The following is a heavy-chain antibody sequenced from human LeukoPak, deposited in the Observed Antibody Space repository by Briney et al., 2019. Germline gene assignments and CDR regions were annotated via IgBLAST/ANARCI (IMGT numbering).Heavy chain of an antibody. D-gene: IGHD6-13*01. CDR2: IYYSGST. Sequence: PSETLSLTCTVSGGSISSSSYYWGWIRQPPGKGLEWIGSIYYSGSTYYNPSLKSRVTISVDTSKNQFSLKLSSVTAADTAVYYCARQAVGYSSSWRFDYWGQGTLVTVSS. CDR1: GGSISSSSYY. CDR3: ARQAVGYSSSWRFDY. J-gene: IGHJ4*02. V-gene: IGHV4-39*01.